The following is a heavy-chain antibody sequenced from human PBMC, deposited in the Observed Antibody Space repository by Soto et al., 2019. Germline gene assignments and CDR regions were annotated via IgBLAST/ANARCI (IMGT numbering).Heavy chain of an antibody. V-gene: IGHV4-61*01. CDR2: GSYSGTT. CDR1: GVSVSSGSFY. CDR3: ARGATVTQYDY. D-gene: IGHD4-17*01. Sequence: PSATLSLTCTVSGVSVSSGSFYWAWIRQPPGKGLEWIGFGSYSGTTNYKPSLKSRVTISVDTSRSQISLKVSSLTAADTAVYYCARGATVTQYDYWGQGTLVTVSS. J-gene: IGHJ4*02.